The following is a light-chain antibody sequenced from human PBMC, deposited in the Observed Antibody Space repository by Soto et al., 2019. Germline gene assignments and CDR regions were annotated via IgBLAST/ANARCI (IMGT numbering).Light chain of an antibody. CDR3: SSYTSDSSYV. CDR1: SSDVGLYDY. Sequence: QSVLTQPASVSGSPGQSITISCTGTSSDVGLYDYVSWYQQHPGKAPQLMIYAVSNRPSGVSNRFSASKSGSTASLFISGLQAEDEADYYCSSYTSDSSYVFGSGTKVTVL. CDR2: AVS. J-gene: IGLJ1*01. V-gene: IGLV2-14*01.